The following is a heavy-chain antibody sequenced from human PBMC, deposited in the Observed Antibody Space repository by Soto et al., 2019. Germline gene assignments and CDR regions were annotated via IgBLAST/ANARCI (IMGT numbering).Heavy chain of an antibody. J-gene: IGHJ4*02. CDR2: IRSEANGGTT. D-gene: IGHD3-22*01. V-gene: IGHV3-49*04. Sequence: GGSLRLSCTGSGFTFGSYALSWVRQAPGKGLEWVGVIRSEANGGTTDYAASVKGRITISRDDSKSIAYMEINSLQTEDTAVHYCTRYYYESSGYYVYWGQGALVTVSS. CDR3: TRYYYESSGYYVY. CDR1: GFTFGSYA.